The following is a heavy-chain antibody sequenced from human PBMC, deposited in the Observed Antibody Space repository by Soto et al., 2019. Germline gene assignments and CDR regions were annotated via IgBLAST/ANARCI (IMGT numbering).Heavy chain of an antibody. J-gene: IGHJ4*02. CDR2: FYYSGST. D-gene: IGHD1-1*01. V-gene: IGHV4-61*01. CDR1: GGSVSSGSYY. Sequence: PSETLSLTCTVSGGSVSSGSYYWSWVRQPPGRGLEWIGYFYYSGSTNYNPSLKSRVTISVDTSKNQFSLKLSSVTAADTASYHCARLRVGATGRTDSDYWGPGTLVTVSS. CDR3: ARLRVGATGRTDSDY.